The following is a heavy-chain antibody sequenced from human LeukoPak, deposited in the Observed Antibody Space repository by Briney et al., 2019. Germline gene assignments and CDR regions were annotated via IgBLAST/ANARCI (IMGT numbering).Heavy chain of an antibody. V-gene: IGHV3-53*01. CDR2: IYSGGST. Sequence: PGGSLRLSCAASGFTVSSNYMSWVRQAPGKGLEWVSVIYSGGSTYYADSVKGRFTISRDNSKNTLYLQMNSLRAEDTAVFYCAKEYYGSGMTYDYWGQGTLVTVSS. CDR3: AKEYYGSGMTYDY. D-gene: IGHD3-10*01. CDR1: GFTVSSNY. J-gene: IGHJ4*02.